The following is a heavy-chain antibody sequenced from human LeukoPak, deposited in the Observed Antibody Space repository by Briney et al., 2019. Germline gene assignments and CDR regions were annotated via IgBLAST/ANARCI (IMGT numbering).Heavy chain of an antibody. V-gene: IGHV3-48*03. CDR1: GFTFSSYE. CDR2: ISSSGSTI. Sequence: PGGSRRLSCAASGFTFSSYEMNWVRQAPGKGLEGVSYISSSGSTIYYADSVKGRFTISRDNAKNSLYLQMNSLRAEDTAVYYCARSFLKYYYDSSGLFDYWGQGTLVTVSS. CDR3: ARSFLKYYYDSSGLFDY. D-gene: IGHD3-22*01. J-gene: IGHJ4*02.